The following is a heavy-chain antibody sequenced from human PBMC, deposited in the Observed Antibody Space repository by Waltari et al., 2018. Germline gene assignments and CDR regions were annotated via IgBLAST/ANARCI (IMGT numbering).Heavy chain of an antibody. CDR2: ISDSGEKI. CDR3: AKLTTYFSSSGPFDY. J-gene: IGHJ4*02. Sequence: EVQLLESGGGVVQPGGSLRLSCVASGFSFRRFPMDWIRQGPGKGLEWVGSISDSGEKIFYTDSGKGRVSVSRENSRDTLYLHMNSLRGEDTAKYFCAKLTTYFSSSGPFDYWGQGVPVTVSS. D-gene: IGHD3-10*01. V-gene: IGHV3-23*01. CDR1: GFSFRRFP.